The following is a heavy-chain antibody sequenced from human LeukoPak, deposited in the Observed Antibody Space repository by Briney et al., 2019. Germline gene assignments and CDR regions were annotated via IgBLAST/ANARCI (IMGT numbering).Heavy chain of an antibody. CDR1: GFTFSSYG. D-gene: IGHD6-19*01. CDR3: AKDGGAVAAFDI. Sequence: GGSLRLSCAASGFTFSSYGMHWVRQAPGKGLEWVAFIRYDGSNKYYADSVKGRFTISRDNSKNTLYLQMNSLRAEDTAVYYCAKDGGAVAAFDIWGQRTMVTVSS. CDR2: IRYDGSNK. J-gene: IGHJ3*02. V-gene: IGHV3-30*02.